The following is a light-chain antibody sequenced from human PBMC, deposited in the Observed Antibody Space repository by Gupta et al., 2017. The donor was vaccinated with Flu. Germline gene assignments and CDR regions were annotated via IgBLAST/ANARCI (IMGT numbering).Light chain of an antibody. Sequence: GQTARITCGGNNIGSKAVHWYQQKPGLAPVLIVNDDSDRPSGIPERFSGSNSGNTATLTITRVEAGDEADYYCQVWDSSSDHVVFGGGTKLTGL. V-gene: IGLV3-21*02. CDR2: DDS. CDR1: NIGSKA. CDR3: QVWDSSSDHVV. J-gene: IGLJ2*01.